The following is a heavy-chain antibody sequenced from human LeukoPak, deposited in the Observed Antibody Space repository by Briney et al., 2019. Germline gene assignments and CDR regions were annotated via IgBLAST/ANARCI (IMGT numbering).Heavy chain of an antibody. V-gene: IGHV3-48*01. CDR1: GFTFSSYS. Sequence: GGSLRLSCAASGFTFSSYSMNCVSQAPGKGLEWGSYISSSSSTIYYADSVKGRFTISRDNAKNSLYLQMNSLRAEDTAVYYCASEPTIVGATLGIWGQGTLVTVSS. J-gene: IGHJ4*02. D-gene: IGHD1-26*01. CDR3: ASEPTIVGATLGI. CDR2: ISSSSSTI.